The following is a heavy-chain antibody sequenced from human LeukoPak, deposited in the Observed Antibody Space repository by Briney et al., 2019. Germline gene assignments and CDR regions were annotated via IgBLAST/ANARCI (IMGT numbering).Heavy chain of an antibody. J-gene: IGHJ4*02. CDR1: GYTFSSYS. CDR3: AREESGSYSDY. Sequence: GASVKVSCKASGYTFSSYSINWMRQAPGQGLEWMGGIIPIFGTANYAQKFQGRVTITADESTSTAYMELSSLRSEDTAVYYCAREESGSYSDYWGQGTLVTVSS. CDR2: IIPIFGTA. D-gene: IGHD1-26*01. V-gene: IGHV1-69*13.